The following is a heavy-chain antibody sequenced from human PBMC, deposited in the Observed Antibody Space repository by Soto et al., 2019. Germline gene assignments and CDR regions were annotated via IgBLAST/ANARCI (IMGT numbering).Heavy chain of an antibody. D-gene: IGHD3-3*01. CDR2: IYYSGST. V-gene: IGHV4-59*08. J-gene: IGHJ6*03. CDR3: ARLTIFGVAKHYYMDV. CDR1: GGSISSYY. Sequence: TSETLSLTCTVSGGSISSYYWSWIRQPPGKGLEWIGYIYYSGSTSYNPSLKSRVTISVDTSKSQFSLNLSSVTAADTAVYYCARLTIFGVAKHYYMDVWGKGTKVTVSS.